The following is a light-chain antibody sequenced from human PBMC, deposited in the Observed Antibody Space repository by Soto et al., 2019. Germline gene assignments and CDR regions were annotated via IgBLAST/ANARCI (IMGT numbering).Light chain of an antibody. J-gene: IGKJ5*01. CDR2: DAS. Sequence: GDRVTITCRASQTISTWMAWYQQKPGKAPKLLVYDASTLQSGVASRFSGSGSGTEFTLIISGLQPDDFATYYCQQYNSYSITFGQGTRLEIK. V-gene: IGKV1-5*01. CDR3: QQYNSYSIT. CDR1: QTISTW.